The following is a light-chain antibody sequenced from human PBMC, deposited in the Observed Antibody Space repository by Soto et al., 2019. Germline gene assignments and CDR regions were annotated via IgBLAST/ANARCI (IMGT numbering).Light chain of an antibody. CDR3: QQYDSSPVT. J-gene: IGKJ3*01. V-gene: IGKV3-20*01. CDR2: GAS. CDR1: QNISSNY. Sequence: EIVLTQSPGTLSLSPGERATLSCRAGQNISSNYLAWYQQKPGQAPRLLIYGASSRATDIPDRFSGGGSGTDFTLTVNRLDPEDYPVYYCQQYDSSPVTFGPGTKVDIK.